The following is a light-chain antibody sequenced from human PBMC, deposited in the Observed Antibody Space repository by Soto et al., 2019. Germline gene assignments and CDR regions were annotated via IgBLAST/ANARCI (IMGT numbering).Light chain of an antibody. CDR2: EVS. CDR1: NSDIGSYNY. Sequence: QSALTQPASVSGSPGQSITISCSGTNSDIGSYNYVSWYQQHPGKVPKLMIYEVSNRPSGVSNRFSGSKSGNTASLTISGLQAEVEADYYCSSYTSSTTVVFGGGTKVTVL. V-gene: IGLV2-14*01. J-gene: IGLJ2*01. CDR3: SSYTSSTTVV.